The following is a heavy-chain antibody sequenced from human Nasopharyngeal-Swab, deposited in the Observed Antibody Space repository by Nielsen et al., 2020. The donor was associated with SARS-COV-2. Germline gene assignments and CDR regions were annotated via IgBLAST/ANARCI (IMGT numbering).Heavy chain of an antibody. CDR3: ARDARIGYCSGGSCHFYYYYYMDV. D-gene: IGHD2-15*01. CDR1: GYTFTSYY. J-gene: IGHJ6*03. CDR2: INPSGGST. V-gene: IGHV1-46*01. Sequence: ASVQVSCKASGYTFTSYYMHWVRQAPAQGLEWMGIINPSGGSTSYAQKFQGRVTMTRDTSTSTVYMELSSLRSEDTAVYYCARDARIGYCSGGSCHFYYYYYMDVWGKGTTVTVSS.